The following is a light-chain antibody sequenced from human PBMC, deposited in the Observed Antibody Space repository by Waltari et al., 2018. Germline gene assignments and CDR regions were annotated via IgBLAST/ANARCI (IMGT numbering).Light chain of an antibody. CDR2: EGS. Sequence: QSALTPPASVSGSPEQSITIPCTGTSRDVGSYNLVSRYQQHPGKAPKLMIYEGSKRPSGISSRFSGSKSGNTASLTISGLQAEDEADYYCSSYAGSTTFVIFGGGTKLTVL. CDR1: SRDVGSYNL. V-gene: IGLV2-23*03. CDR3: SSYAGSTTFVI. J-gene: IGLJ2*01.